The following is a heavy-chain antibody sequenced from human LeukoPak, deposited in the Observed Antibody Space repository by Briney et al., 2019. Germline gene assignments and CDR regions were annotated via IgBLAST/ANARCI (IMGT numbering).Heavy chain of an antibody. CDR2: ISTSSSYI. CDR3: ARDNWELLYAFDI. V-gene: IGHV3-21*01. J-gene: IGHJ3*02. CDR1: GFTFSSYT. Sequence: PGGSLRLSCAASGFTFSSYTMNWVRQAPGKGLEWVSSISTSSSYIYYADSVKGRFTISRDNSKNTLYLQMNSLRAEDTAVYYCARDNWELLYAFDIWGQGTMVTVSS. D-gene: IGHD1-26*01.